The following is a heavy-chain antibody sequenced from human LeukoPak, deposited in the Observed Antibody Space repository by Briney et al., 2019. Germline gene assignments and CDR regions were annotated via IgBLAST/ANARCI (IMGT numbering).Heavy chain of an antibody. D-gene: IGHD3-10*01. V-gene: IGHV1-2*02. CDR2: INPNSGGT. CDR1: GYTFTGYY. CDR3: ARSLWFGELCFDY. J-gene: IGHJ4*02. Sequence: ASVKVPCKASGYTFTGYYMHWVRQAPGQGLEWMGWINPNSGGTNYAQKFQGRVTMTRDTSISTAYMELSRLRSDDTAVYYCARSLWFGELCFDYWGQGTLVTVSS.